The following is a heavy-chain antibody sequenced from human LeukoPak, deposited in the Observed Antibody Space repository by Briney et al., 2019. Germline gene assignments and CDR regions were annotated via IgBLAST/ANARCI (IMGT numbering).Heavy chain of an antibody. Sequence: SETLSLTCTVSGGSISDYYWSWIRQPPGRGLEWIGYINYSGSTNYNPSLKSRVTISVDTSKRQSSLMVTSVTAADTAVYYCARLNGGYWGQGTLVTVSS. D-gene: IGHD1-1*01. J-gene: IGHJ4*02. V-gene: IGHV4-59*08. CDR1: GGSISDYY. CDR2: INYSGST. CDR3: ARLNGGY.